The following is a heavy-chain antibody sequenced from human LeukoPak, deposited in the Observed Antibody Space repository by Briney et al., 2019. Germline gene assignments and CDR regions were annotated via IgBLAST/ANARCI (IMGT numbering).Heavy chain of an antibody. CDR1: GCTFSSQG. Sequence: GGCLRLSCAASGCTFSSQGMHWVRQAPGKGLEWVAVIWYNGSIKYYAESVKGRFTISRDNPKNTLYLQMNSLRAEDTAVYYCARMSASYLDYWGQGTLGTVSS. CDR2: IWYNGSIK. D-gene: IGHD3-3*01. CDR3: ARMSASYLDY. J-gene: IGHJ4*02. V-gene: IGHV3-33*01.